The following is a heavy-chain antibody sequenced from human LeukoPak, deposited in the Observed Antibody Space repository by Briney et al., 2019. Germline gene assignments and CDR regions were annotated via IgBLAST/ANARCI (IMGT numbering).Heavy chain of an antibody. Sequence: ASVKVSCKASGYTFTGYYMHWVRQAPGQGLEWMGWINPNSGGTNYAQKFQGRVTMTRDTSISTAYMELSRLRSDDTAVYYCARVGGELLRTDAFDIWGQGTMVTVSS. CDR3: ARVGGELLRTDAFDI. D-gene: IGHD1-26*01. CDR2: INPNSGGT. V-gene: IGHV1-2*02. CDR1: GYTFTGYY. J-gene: IGHJ3*02.